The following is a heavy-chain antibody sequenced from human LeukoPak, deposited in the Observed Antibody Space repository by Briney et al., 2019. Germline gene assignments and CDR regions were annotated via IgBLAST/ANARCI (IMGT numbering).Heavy chain of an antibody. D-gene: IGHD2-2*01. CDR2: IKQDGSEK. CDR1: GFTFSSYW. CDR3: ARDYEVVVPAAHNWFDP. Sequence: PGGSLRLSCAASGFTFSSYWMSWVRQAPGKGLEWVANIKQDGSEKYYVDSVKGRFTISRDNAKNSLYLKMNSLRAEDTAVYYCARDYEVVVPAAHNWFDPWGQGTLVTVSS. J-gene: IGHJ5*02. V-gene: IGHV3-7*01.